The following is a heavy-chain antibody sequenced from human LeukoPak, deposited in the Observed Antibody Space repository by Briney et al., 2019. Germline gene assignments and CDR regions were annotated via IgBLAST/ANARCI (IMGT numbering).Heavy chain of an antibody. J-gene: IGHJ4*02. CDR1: GGSFSGYY. V-gene: IGHV4-34*01. CDR2: INHSGST. D-gene: IGHD5-24*01. CDR3: ATYYDRNGYKLDY. Sequence: SETLSLTCAVYGGSFSGYYWSWIRQPPGKGLEWIGEINHSGSTNYNPSLKSRVTISVDTSKNQFSLELNSVTAADTAIYYCATYYDRNGYKLDYWGQGTLVTVSS.